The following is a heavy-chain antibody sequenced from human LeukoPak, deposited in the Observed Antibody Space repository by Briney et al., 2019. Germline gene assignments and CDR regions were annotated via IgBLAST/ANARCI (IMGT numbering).Heavy chain of an antibody. D-gene: IGHD3-10*01. J-gene: IGHJ6*02. V-gene: IGHV3-30*18. CDR1: GFTFSSYG. Sequence: GRSLRLSCAASGFTFSSYGMHWVRQAPGKGLEWVAVISYDGSNKYYADSVKGRFTISRDNSKNTLYLQMNSLRAEDTAVYYCAKDLNTYYYGSGPNRFYYYYYYGMDVWGQGTTVTVSS. CDR2: ISYDGSNK. CDR3: AKDLNTYYYGSGPNRFYYYYYYGMDV.